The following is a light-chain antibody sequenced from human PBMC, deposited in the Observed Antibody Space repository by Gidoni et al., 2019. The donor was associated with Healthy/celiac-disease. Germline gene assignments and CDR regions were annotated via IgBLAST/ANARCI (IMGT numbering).Light chain of an antibody. CDR3: QQYNSYWT. CDR2: DAS. CDR1: QRISSW. J-gene: IGKJ1*01. V-gene: IGKV1-5*01. Sequence: DIQMTQSPSTLSASVDDRVTITCRARQRISSWLAWYQQKPGKAPKLLIYDASSLESGVPSRFSGSGSGTEFTLTISSLQPDDFATYYCQQYNSYWTFGQGTKVEIK.